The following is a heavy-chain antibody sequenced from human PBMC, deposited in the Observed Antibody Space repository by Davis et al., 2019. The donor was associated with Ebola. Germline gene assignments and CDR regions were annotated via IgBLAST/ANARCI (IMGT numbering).Heavy chain of an antibody. CDR1: GGTFSSYA. CDR3: ARALGAPGYYYYGMDV. D-gene: IGHD1-26*01. V-gene: IGHV1-69*13. J-gene: IGHJ6*04. Sequence: SVKVSCKASGGTFSSYAISWVRQAPGQGLEWMGGIIPIFGTANYAQKFQGRVTITADESTSTAYMELSSLRSEDTAVYYCARALGAPGYYYYGMDVWGKGTTVTVSS. CDR2: IIPIFGTA.